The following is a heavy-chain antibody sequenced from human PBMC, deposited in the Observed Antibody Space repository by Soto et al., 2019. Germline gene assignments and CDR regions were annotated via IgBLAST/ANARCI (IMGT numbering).Heavy chain of an antibody. CDR2: IKEDGSEK. CDR3: ARGRSLPLPDY. J-gene: IGHJ4*02. D-gene: IGHD2-15*01. CDR1: GFTFSNYW. Sequence: EVQLVESGGGLVQPGESLRLSCAASGFTFSNYWMNWVRQAPGRGLEWVASIKEDGSEKYYVDSVKGRFTISRDNAKNTLYLQMNSLRAEDTAVYFCARGRSLPLPDYWGQGTLVTVSS. V-gene: IGHV3-7*01.